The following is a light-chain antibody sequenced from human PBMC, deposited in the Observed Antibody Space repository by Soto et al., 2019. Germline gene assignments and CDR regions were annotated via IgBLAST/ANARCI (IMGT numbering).Light chain of an antibody. CDR3: TSYAGTNNPYV. Sequence: QSVLTQPPSASGSPGQSVTISCTGTSSDVGDYNYVSWYQQHPGKAPKLMIFEVSKRPSGVPDRFSGSKSGNTASLTVSGLQAEDEADYYCTSYAGTNNPYVFGTGTKDTDL. J-gene: IGLJ1*01. CDR1: SSDVGDYNY. CDR2: EVS. V-gene: IGLV2-8*01.